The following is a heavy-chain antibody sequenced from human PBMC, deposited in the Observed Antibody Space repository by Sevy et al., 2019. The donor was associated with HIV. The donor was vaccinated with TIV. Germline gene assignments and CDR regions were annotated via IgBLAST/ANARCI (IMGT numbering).Heavy chain of an antibody. D-gene: IGHD3-22*01. CDR1: RSTFVSND. J-gene: IGHJ4*02. V-gene: IGHV1-8*01. CDR3: AQCYYFLY. Sequence: ASVKVSCKASRSTFVSNDINWLRQAPGHGLEWVGWMRPNSGEVGYAQKFQGRVTMTRNISITTAYMELGRLSFDDTAVYYCAQCYYFLYWGQGTVVTVSS. CDR2: MRPNSGEV.